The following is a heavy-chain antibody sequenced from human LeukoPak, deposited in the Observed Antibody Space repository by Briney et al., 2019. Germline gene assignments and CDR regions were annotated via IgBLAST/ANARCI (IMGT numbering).Heavy chain of an antibody. Sequence: PSETLSLTCTVSGDSISTSKSYWGWIRQPPLKGLEWIGSIYYTGNTYYNASLKSRVTISVDTSKNQFSLKLSSVTAADTAVYYCARGRYYFDYWGQGTLVTVSS. V-gene: IGHV4-39*07. CDR1: GDSISTSKSY. CDR2: IYYTGNT. CDR3: ARGRYYFDY. J-gene: IGHJ4*02.